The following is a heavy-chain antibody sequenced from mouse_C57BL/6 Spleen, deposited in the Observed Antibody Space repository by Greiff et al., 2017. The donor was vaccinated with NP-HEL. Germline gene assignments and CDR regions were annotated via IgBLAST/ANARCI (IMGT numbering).Heavy chain of an antibody. J-gene: IGHJ1*03. Sequence: DVQLVESGGGLVKPGGSLKLSCAASGFTFSSYAMSWVRQTPEKRLEWVATISDGGSYTYYPDNVKGRFTISRDNATNNLYLQLSHRKAEDTAMYYCARAIPYYYGSSSWYFDVWGTGTTVTVSS. V-gene: IGHV5-4*01. CDR1: GFTFSSYA. CDR2: ISDGGSYT. D-gene: IGHD1-1*01. CDR3: ARAIPYYYGSSSWYFDV.